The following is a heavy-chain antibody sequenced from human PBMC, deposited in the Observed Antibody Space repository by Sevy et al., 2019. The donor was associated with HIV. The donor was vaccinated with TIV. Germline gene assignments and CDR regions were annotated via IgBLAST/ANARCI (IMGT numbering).Heavy chain of an antibody. CDR2: INHSGST. J-gene: IGHJ6*02. D-gene: IGHD6-6*01. CDR1: GGSFSGHY. CDR3: ARGTPTLYSSSSSDYYYGMDV. Sequence: SETLSLTCAVYGGSFSGHYWSWIRQPPGKGLEWIGEINHSGSTNYNPSLKSRVTISVDTYKNQFSLKLSSVTAADTAVYYCARGTPTLYSSSSSDYYYGMDVWGQGTTVTVSS. V-gene: IGHV4-34*01.